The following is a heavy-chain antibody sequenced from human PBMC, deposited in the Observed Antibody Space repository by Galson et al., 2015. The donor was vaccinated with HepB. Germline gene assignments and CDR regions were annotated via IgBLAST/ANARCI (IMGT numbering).Heavy chain of an antibody. CDR1: GYTFTSYD. D-gene: IGHD6-19*01. CDR2: MNPNSGNT. V-gene: IGHV1-8*01. Sequence: SVKVSCKASGYTFTSYDINWVRQATGQGLEWMGWMNPNSGNTGYAQKFQGRVTMTRNTSISTAYMELSSLRSEDTAVYYCARVAVAGTPYFDYWGQGTLVTVSS. J-gene: IGHJ4*02. CDR3: ARVAVAGTPYFDY.